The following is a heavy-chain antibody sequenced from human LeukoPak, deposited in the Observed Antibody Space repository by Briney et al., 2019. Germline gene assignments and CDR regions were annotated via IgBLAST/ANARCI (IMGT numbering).Heavy chain of an antibody. D-gene: IGHD2-15*01. V-gene: IGHV5-51*01. CDR1: GYSFTSYW. Sequence: GESLKISCKGSGYSFTSYWIGWVRQMPGKGLEWMGIIYPGDSDTRYSPSCQGQVTISADKSISTAYLQWSSLKASDTAMYYCARHGGGYCSGGSCEGGFDYWGQGTLVTVSS. CDR2: IYPGDSDT. CDR3: ARHGGGYCSGGSCEGGFDY. J-gene: IGHJ4*02.